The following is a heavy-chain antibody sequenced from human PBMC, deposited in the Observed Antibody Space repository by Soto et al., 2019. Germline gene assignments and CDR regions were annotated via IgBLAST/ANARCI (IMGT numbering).Heavy chain of an antibody. CDR2: ISYDGSNK. CDR1: GFTFSSYA. CDR3: ARSDTDLTPNDY. D-gene: IGHD3-3*01. V-gene: IGHV3-30-3*01. Sequence: QVQLVESGGGVVQPGRSLRLSCAASGFTFSSYAMHWVRQAPGKGLEWVAVISYDGSNKYYADSVTGRFTISRDNSKNTLYLQMNSLRAEDTAVYYCARSDTDLTPNDYWGQGTLVTVSS. J-gene: IGHJ4*02.